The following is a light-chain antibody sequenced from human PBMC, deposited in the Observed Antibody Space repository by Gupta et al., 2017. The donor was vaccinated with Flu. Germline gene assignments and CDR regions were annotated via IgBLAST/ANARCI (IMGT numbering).Light chain of an antibody. J-gene: IGKJ2*01. V-gene: IGKV3D-20*01. CDR3: QQYGSSPGT. Sequence: ERATLSCGASQSGSGSFLAWYQQKPGLAPRLLIYDASSRATGIPDRFSVSGSGTDFTLTISRLEPEDFAVYYCQQYGSSPGTFGQGTKLEIK. CDR2: DAS. CDR1: QSGSGSF.